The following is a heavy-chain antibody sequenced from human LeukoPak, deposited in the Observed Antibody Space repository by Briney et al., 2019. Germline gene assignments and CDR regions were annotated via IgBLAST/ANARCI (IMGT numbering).Heavy chain of an antibody. V-gene: IGHV4-59*08. J-gene: IGHJ4*02. CDR3: ARLYGSGSSLYFDY. D-gene: IGHD3-10*01. Sequence: SETLSLTCTVSGGSISSYYWSWIRQPPGKGLEWIGYIYDSGSTNYNPSLKSRVTISVDTSKNQFSLKLSSVTAADTAVYYCARLYGSGSSLYFDYWGQGTLVTVSS. CDR2: IYDSGST. CDR1: GGSISSYY.